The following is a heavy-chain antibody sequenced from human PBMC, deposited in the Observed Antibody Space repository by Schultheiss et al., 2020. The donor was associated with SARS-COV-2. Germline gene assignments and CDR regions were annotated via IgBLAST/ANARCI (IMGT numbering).Heavy chain of an antibody. J-gene: IGHJ3*02. CDR1: GGSISSYY. V-gene: IGHV4-59*08. CDR3: ARRYSSGWSHDAFDI. CDR2: IYYSGST. Sequence: SETLSLTCTVSGGSISSYYWSWIRQHPGKGLEWIGYIYYSGSTNYNPSLKSRVTISVDTSKNQFSLKLSSVTAADTAVYYCARRYSSGWSHDAFDIWGQGTMVTVSS. D-gene: IGHD6-19*01.